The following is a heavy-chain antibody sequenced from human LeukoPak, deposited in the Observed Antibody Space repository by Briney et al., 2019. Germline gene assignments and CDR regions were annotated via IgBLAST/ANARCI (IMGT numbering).Heavy chain of an antibody. V-gene: IGHV1-3*01. CDR1: GYTFTSYA. CDR2: INAGNGNT. J-gene: IGHJ4*02. CDR3: ARGQKYDSSGYYSDY. Sequence: GASVKVSCKASGYTFTSYAMHWVRQAPGQRLEWMGWINAGNGNTKYSQKFQGRVTITRDTSASTAYMELRSLRSDDTAVYYCARGQKYDSSGYYSDYWGQGTLVTVSS. D-gene: IGHD3-22*01.